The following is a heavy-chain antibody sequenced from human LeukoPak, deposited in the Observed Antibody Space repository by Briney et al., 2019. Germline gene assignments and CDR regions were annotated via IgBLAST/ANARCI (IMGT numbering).Heavy chain of an antibody. CDR3: AKSYCTNGVCFLPYFDY. J-gene: IGHJ4*02. D-gene: IGHD2-8*01. Sequence: GGSLRLSCAASGFTFSSYAMSWVRQAPGKGLEWVSAISGSGGSTYYADSVKGRFTISRDNSKNTLYLQMNSLRAEDTAVYYCAKSYCTNGVCFLPYFDYWGQGILVTVSS. CDR2: ISGSGGST. V-gene: IGHV3-23*01. CDR1: GFTFSSYA.